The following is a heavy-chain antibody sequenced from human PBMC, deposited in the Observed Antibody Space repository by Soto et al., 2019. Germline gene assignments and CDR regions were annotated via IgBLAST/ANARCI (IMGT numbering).Heavy chain of an antibody. CDR2: ISYDGGKK. CDR1: GFTFSSYE. Sequence: GGSLRLSCATSGFTFSSYEMHWVRQAPGKGLEWVAVISYDGGKKYYADSVKGRFTISRDKSESTLHLQMNSLRDEDTAVYYCAREWEYNNRFYGLAVWGQGTTVTVSS. J-gene: IGHJ6*02. D-gene: IGHD1-26*01. V-gene: IGHV3-30-3*01. CDR3: AREWEYNNRFYGLAV.